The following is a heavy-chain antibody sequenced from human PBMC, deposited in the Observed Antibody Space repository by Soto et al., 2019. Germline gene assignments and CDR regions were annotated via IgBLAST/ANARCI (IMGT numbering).Heavy chain of an antibody. V-gene: IGHV2-26*01. CDR3: ARIPEYSSSFGHFDY. D-gene: IGHD6-6*01. CDR2: IFSNDEK. Sequence: SGPTLVNPTEPLTMTCTVSGFSLSNARMGVSWIRQPPGKALEWLAHIFSNDEKSYSTSLKSRLTISKDTPKSQVVLTMTNMDPVDTATYYCARIPEYSSSFGHFDYWGQGTLVTVSS. J-gene: IGHJ4*02. CDR1: GFSLSNARMG.